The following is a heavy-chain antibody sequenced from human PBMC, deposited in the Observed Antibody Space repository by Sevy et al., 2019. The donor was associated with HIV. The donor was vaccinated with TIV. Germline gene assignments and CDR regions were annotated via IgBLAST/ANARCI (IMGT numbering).Heavy chain of an antibody. CDR1: GYTFTSYG. D-gene: IGHD4-17*01. CDR3: AGGHGDYGYYFDY. V-gene: IGHV1-18*04. J-gene: IGHJ4*02. Sequence: ASVKVSCKASGYTFTSYGISWVRQAPGQGLEWMGWIRAYNGNTNYAQKLQGRVTMTPDTSTSKAYMELRSLRSDDTAVEYCAGGHGDYGYYFDYWGQGTLVTVSS. CDR2: IRAYNGNT.